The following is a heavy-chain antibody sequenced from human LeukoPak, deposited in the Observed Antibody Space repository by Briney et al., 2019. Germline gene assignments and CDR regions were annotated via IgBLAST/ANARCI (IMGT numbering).Heavy chain of an antibody. CDR1: GFTFSSYA. J-gene: IGHJ3*02. CDR3: ARDRDAFDI. CDR2: ISYDGSNK. V-gene: IGHV3-30*04. Sequence: GGSLRLSCAASGFTFSSYAMHWLRQAPAKGLEWVAVISYDGSNKYYADSVKGRFTISRDNSKNTLYLQMNSLRAENTAVYYCARDRDAFDIWGQGTMVTVSS.